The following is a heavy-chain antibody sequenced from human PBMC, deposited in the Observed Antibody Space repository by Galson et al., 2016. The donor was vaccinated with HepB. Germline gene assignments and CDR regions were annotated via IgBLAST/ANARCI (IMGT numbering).Heavy chain of an antibody. J-gene: IGHJ4*02. CDR2: ISGSGGAT. V-gene: IGHV3-23*01. CDR3: AKLSSGSYYNRHHDF. Sequence: SLRLSCAASGFTFRSYDMSWVRQAPGKGLEWVSAISGSGGATDYADSVKGRFTLSRDNSKNTLSLQLNSLTAEDTAIYYCAKLSSGSYYNRHHDFWGQGTLVTVSS. D-gene: IGHD3-22*01. CDR1: GFTFRSYD.